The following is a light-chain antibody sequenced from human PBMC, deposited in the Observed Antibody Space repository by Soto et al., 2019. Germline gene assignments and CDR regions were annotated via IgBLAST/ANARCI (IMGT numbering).Light chain of an antibody. CDR1: SGHSNYA. CDR3: QTWGSGIKVV. Sequence: QPVLTQSPSASASLGASVKLTCTLSSGHSNYAIAWHQQQPEKGPRYLMRVNGDGSHNKGDGIPDRFSGSSSGAERYLTISSLQSDDEADYYCQTWGSGIKVVFGGGTKVTVL. J-gene: IGLJ2*01. CDR2: VNGDGSH. V-gene: IGLV4-69*01.